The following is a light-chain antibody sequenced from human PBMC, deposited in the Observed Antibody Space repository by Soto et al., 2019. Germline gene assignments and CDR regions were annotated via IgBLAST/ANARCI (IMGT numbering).Light chain of an antibody. CDR1: QSVSSNY. V-gene: IGKV3-20*01. CDR3: QQYGSSGT. J-gene: IGKJ1*01. CDR2: GAS. Sequence: EIVLTQSPGTLSLSPGERATLSCRASQSVSSNYLAWYQQKPGQAPRLLIYGASNRATGIPDRFSGSGSGTDFTLTISRLEPEDFAVYYCQQYGSSGTFGQGTKGDIK.